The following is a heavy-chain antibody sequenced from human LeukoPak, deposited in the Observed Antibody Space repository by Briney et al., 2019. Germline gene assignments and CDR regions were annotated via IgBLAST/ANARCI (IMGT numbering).Heavy chain of an antibody. D-gene: IGHD3-10*01. CDR2: ISSSSSTI. Sequence: GGSLRLSCAVSGFTFSSYAMSWVRQAPGKGLEWVSAISSSSSTIYYADSVKGRFTISRDNAKNTLFLQMNSLRAEDTAVYYCSRVRVSFDYWGQGTLVTVAS. CDR3: SRVRVSFDY. CDR1: GFTFSSYA. V-gene: IGHV3-48*04. J-gene: IGHJ4*02.